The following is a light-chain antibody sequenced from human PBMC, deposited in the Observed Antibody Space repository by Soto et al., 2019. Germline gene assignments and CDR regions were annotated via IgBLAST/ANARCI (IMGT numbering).Light chain of an antibody. V-gene: IGKV1-39*01. CDR3: QHSSLSPWT. CDR2: ATS. Sequence: DIQMTQSPSSLSASVGDRVTITCRASQSIFNYLNWYQQKPGKAPKLLIFATSNLQSGVPSRFSGSGSGTEFTLTISSLQIEDFATYSCQHSSLSPWTFGQGTKVEIK. CDR1: QSIFNY. J-gene: IGKJ1*01.